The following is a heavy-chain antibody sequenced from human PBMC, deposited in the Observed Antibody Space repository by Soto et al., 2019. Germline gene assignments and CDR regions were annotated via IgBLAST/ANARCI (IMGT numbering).Heavy chain of an antibody. CDR1: GFSLSDYY. V-gene: IGHV1-2*02. CDR2: INPKTGGT. J-gene: IGHJ6*02. Sequence: QVQLVQSGAEVKKPGASVKVSCEASGFSLSDYYMHWVRQAPGQGLEWMGWINPKTGGTKSAQKFQDGVTMTRDTSINTAYLELNRLTSDDTAVYYCARDPVSPKGNHGLGVWGQGTTVIVSS. D-gene: IGHD6-13*01. CDR3: ARDPVSPKGNHGLGV.